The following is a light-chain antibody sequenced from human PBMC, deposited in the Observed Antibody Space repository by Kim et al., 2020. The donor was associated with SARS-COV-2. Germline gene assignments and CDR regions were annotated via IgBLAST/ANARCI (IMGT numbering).Light chain of an antibody. CDR3: QSRDSGGRVM. Sequence: SSELTQDPVVSVALGQTVRITCQGDSLRSYYTTWYQQKPRQAPVLVIYGRNNRPSGIPDRFSGSASGNTASLTISETQAEDEADFYCQSRDSGGRVMFGGGTQLTVL. V-gene: IGLV3-19*01. CDR1: SLRSYY. CDR2: GRN. J-gene: IGLJ3*02.